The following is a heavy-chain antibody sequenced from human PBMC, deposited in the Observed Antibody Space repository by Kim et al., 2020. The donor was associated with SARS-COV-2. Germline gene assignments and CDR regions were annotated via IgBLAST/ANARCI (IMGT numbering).Heavy chain of an antibody. CDR2: ISTRGESI. J-gene: IGHJ4*02. CDR1: GLSFSDSY. Sequence: GGSLRLSCAASGLSFSDSYMNWVRQAPGKGLEWLSFISTRGESIFYADSVEGRFTISRANAKNSLYLQMNYLRDEDTAVYDCARSGNGYNAFGIWGQG. CDR3: ARSGNGYNAFGI. V-gene: IGHV3-11*01. D-gene: IGHD5-12*01.